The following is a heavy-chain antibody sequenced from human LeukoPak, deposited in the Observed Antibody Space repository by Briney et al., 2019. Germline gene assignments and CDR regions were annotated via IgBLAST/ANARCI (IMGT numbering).Heavy chain of an antibody. CDR1: GGSISSYY. Sequence: SETLSLTCTVSGGSISSYYRSWIRQPPGKGLEWIGYIYYSGSTNYNPSLKSRVTISVDTSKNQFSLKLSSVTAADTAVYYCARRATMVRGVIIWGQGTLVTVSS. V-gene: IGHV4-59*08. CDR3: ARRATMVRGVII. J-gene: IGHJ4*02. D-gene: IGHD3-10*01. CDR2: IYYSGST.